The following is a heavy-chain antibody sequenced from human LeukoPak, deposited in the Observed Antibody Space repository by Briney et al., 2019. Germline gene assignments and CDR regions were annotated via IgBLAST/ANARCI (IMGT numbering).Heavy chain of an antibody. J-gene: IGHJ4*02. Sequence: PGGSLRLSCAASGFTFSSQWMYWVRHAPGNGLVWVSRVKSDGSITEYADSVKGRLTISRDNAKNTLYLQMNSLRAEDTAVYYCARGGLYGGSSLDSWGQGTLVTVSS. D-gene: IGHD6-6*01. CDR3: ARGGLYGGSSLDS. CDR1: GFTFSSQW. V-gene: IGHV3-74*01. CDR2: VKSDGSIT.